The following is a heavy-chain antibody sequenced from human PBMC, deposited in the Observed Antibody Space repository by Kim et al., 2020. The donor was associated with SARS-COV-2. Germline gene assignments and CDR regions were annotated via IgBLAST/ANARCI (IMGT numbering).Heavy chain of an antibody. CDR3: AKSVSYSRGYYYGMDV. D-gene: IGHD2-8*01. J-gene: IGHJ6*02. V-gene: IGHV3-23*01. Sequence: GKGRCTTSRDNAKNTLYLQRNSLRAEDTAVYYCAKSVSYSRGYYYGMDVWGQGTTVTVSS.